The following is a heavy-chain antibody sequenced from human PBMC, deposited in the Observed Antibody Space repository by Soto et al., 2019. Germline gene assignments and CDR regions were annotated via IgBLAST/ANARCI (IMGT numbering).Heavy chain of an antibody. Sequence: SETLSLTCTVSGGSISSGGYYWSWIRQHPGKGLEWIGYIYYSGSTYYNPSLKSRVTISVDTSKNQFSLKLSSVTAADTAVYYCARERSTSCFDYWGQGTLVTVSS. CDR2: IYYSGST. J-gene: IGHJ4*02. V-gene: IGHV4-31*03. D-gene: IGHD2-2*01. CDR3: ARERSTSCFDY. CDR1: GGSISSGGYY.